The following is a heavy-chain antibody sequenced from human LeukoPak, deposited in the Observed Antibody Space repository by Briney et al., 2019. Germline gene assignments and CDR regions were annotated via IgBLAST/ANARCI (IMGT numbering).Heavy chain of an antibody. CDR3: ARDWYSYGYSSFDY. D-gene: IGHD5-18*01. J-gene: IGHJ4*02. CDR1: GFTFSSYS. V-gene: IGHV3-48*04. Sequence: PGGSLRLSCAASGFTFSSYSMNWVRQAPGKGLEWVSYISSSSSTIYYADSVKGRFTISRDNAKNSLYLQMNSLRAEDTAVYYCARDWYSYGYSSFDYWGQGTLVTVSS. CDR2: ISSSSSTI.